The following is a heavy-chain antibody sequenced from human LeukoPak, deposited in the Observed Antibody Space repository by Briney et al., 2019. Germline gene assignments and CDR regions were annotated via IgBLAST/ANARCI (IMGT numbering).Heavy chain of an antibody. J-gene: IGHJ4*02. V-gene: IGHV4-34*01. CDR3: ARGQFWRGSEIRV. D-gene: IGHD1-26*01. Sequence: SETLSLTCRVDGESFSGYYWIWIRQPPGKGLEWIGEINHSGSTNYNPSLKRRVTLSVDTSKSQFSLKVTSVTAADTAMYYCARGQFWRGSEIRVWGQGTLVTVSS. CDR2: INHSGST. CDR1: GESFSGYY.